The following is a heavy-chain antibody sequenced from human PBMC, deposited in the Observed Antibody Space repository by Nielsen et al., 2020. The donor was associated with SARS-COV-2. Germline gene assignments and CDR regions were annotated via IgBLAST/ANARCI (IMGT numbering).Heavy chain of an antibody. D-gene: IGHD2-15*01. CDR3: ARDSSWSTSLYYYGMDV. V-gene: IGHV4-31*03. Sequence: SETLSLTCTVSDGSISSGGYYWSWIRQHPGKGLEWIGYIYYSGSTYYNPSLKSRVTISVDTSKNQFSLKLSSVTAADTAVYYCARDSSWSTSLYYYGMDVWGQGTTVTVSS. CDR1: DGSISSGGYY. J-gene: IGHJ6*02. CDR2: IYYSGST.